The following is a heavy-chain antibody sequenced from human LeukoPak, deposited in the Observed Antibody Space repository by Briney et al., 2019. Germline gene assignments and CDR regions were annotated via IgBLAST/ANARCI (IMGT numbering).Heavy chain of an antibody. V-gene: IGHV4-34*01. D-gene: IGHD4-23*01. CDR2: INHSGST. Sequence: SETLSLTCAVYGGSFSGYYCSWIRQPPGKGLEWIGEINHSGSTNFNPSLKSRVTMSLDTSKNQFSLKLSSVTAADTAVYYCVRGLRWKYWYFDLWGRGTLVTVSS. J-gene: IGHJ2*01. CDR3: VRGLRWKYWYFDL. CDR1: GGSFSGYY.